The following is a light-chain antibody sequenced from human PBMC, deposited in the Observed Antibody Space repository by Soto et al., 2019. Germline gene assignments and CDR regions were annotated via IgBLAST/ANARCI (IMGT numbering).Light chain of an antibody. J-gene: IGKJ1*01. CDR3: QQYGSSPWT. CDR2: GAS. Sequence: EIVLTQSPGTLSLSPGERATLSGRASQSVSSSFLAWYQQKPDQAPRLLIYGASSRATGIPDRFSGSGSGTDFTLTISRLEPEDFAVYYCQQYGSSPWTFGQGTKVEIK. V-gene: IGKV3-20*01. CDR1: QSVSSSF.